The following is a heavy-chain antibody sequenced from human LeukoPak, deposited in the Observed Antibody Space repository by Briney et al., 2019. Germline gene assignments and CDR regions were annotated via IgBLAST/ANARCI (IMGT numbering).Heavy chain of an antibody. D-gene: IGHD3-16*01. V-gene: IGHV4-59*08. CDR1: GGSISSYY. CDR3: AKASWVSSTDAVR. J-gene: IGHJ4*02. Sequence: PSETLSLTCTVSGGSISSYYWSWIRQPPGKGLEWIGYIYNSGSTNYNPSLKSRVTISVDTSKNQFSLELSSVTAADTAVYYCAKASWVSSTDAVRWGQGTLVTVSS. CDR2: IYNSGST.